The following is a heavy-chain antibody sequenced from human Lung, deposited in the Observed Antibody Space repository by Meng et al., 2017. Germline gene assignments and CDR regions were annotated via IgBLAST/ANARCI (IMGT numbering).Heavy chain of an antibody. V-gene: IGHV4-34*01. Sequence: VTLQEWGAGLLEPSETLSLTCVVSGGSFSDYYWSWIRQPPGKGLEWIGEINHSGSTNYNPSLESRATISVDTSQNNLSLKLSSVTAADSAVYYCARGPTTMAHDFDYWGQGTLVTVSS. J-gene: IGHJ4*02. CDR1: GGSFSDYY. CDR2: INHSGST. CDR3: ARGPTTMAHDFDY. D-gene: IGHD4-11*01.